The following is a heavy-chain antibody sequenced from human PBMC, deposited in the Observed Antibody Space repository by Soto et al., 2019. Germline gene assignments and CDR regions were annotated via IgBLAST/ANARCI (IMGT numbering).Heavy chain of an antibody. CDR3: ARQGLRWYDAFDI. D-gene: IGHD4-17*01. CDR2: TYYSGST. CDR1: GGSISSSSYY. V-gene: IGHV4-39*01. J-gene: IGHJ3*02. Sequence: SETLSLTCTVSGGSISSSSYYWGWIRQPPGKGLEWIGSTYYSGSTYYNPSLKSRVTISVDTSKNQFSLKLSSVTAADTAVYYCARQGLRWYDAFDIWGQGTMVTVSS.